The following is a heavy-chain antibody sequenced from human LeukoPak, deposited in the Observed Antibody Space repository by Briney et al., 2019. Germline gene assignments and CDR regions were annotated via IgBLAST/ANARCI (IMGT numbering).Heavy chain of an antibody. CDR2: ISSSSSYI. V-gene: IGHV3-21*01. Sequence: GGSLRLSCAASGLTFSSFAMNWVRQAPGKGLEWVSSISSSSSYIYYADSVKGRFTISRDNAKNSLYLQMNSLRAEDTAVYYCARDGGIAVAGTFDYWGQGTLVTVSS. D-gene: IGHD6-19*01. J-gene: IGHJ4*02. CDR3: ARDGGIAVAGTFDY. CDR1: GLTFSSFA.